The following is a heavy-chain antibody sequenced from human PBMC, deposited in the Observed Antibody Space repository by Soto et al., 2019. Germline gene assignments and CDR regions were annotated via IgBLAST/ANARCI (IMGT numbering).Heavy chain of an antibody. CDR2: ISWNSGDI. V-gene: IGHV3-9*01. J-gene: IGHJ6*02. CDR1: GFTFDDYA. CDR3: AKDAIHVLLGYTYGAGGMDV. D-gene: IGHD5-18*01. Sequence: EVQLVESGGDLVQPGRSLRLSCADSGFTFDDYAMHWVRLAPGKGLEWVSGISWNSGDIYYADSVKGRFTISRDNAKNSLYLQMNSLRPDDTAMYYCAKDAIHVLLGYTYGAGGMDVWGQGTTVTVSS.